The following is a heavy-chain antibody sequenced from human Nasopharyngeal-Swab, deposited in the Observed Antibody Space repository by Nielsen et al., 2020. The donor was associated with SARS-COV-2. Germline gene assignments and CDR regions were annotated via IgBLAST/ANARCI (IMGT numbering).Heavy chain of an antibody. CDR1: GFTFSDYY. D-gene: IGHD3-3*01. V-gene: IGHV3-11*06. Sequence: GGSLRLSCAASGFTFSDYYMSWIRQAPGKGLEWVSYISSSSTHTNYADSVKGRFTISRDNAKNSLYLQMNSLRAEDTAVYYCARSLRITIFGVVIISRWFDPWGQGTLVTVSS. CDR2: ISSSSTHT. J-gene: IGHJ5*02. CDR3: ARSLRITIFGVVIISRWFDP.